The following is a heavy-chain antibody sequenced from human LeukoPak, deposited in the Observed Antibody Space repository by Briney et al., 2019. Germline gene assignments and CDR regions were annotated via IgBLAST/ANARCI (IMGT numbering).Heavy chain of an antibody. D-gene: IGHD3-3*01. J-gene: IGHJ6*02. CDR1: GFTFSSYA. V-gene: IGHV3-30*04. CDR2: ISYGGSNK. Sequence: GGSLRLSCAASGFTFSSYAMHWVRQAPGKGLEWVAVISYGGSNKYYADSVKGRFTISRDNSKNTLSLQMNSLRAEDTAVYYCARGGRYDFWSGYGPDGMDVWGQGTTATVSS. CDR3: ARGGRYDFWSGYGPDGMDV.